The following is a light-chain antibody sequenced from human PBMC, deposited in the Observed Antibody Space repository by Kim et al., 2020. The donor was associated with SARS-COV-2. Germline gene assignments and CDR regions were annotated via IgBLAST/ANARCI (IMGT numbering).Light chain of an antibody. CDR1: KLGDKY. CDR2: QDS. J-gene: IGLJ1*01. CDR3: QAWDSSDGV. V-gene: IGLV3-1*01. Sequence: SYELTQPPSVSMSPGQTASITCSGDKLGDKYACWYQQKPGQSPVLVIYQDSKRPSGIPERFSGSNSGNTATLTISGTQAMDEADYYCQAWDSSDGVFGTGTKVTVL.